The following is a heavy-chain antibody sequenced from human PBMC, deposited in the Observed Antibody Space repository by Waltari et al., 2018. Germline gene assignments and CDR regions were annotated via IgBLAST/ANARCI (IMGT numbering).Heavy chain of an antibody. D-gene: IGHD2-2*01. CDR3: ARDRVVPADEPDYYGLDV. V-gene: IGHV4-59*11. J-gene: IGHJ6*02. Sequence: QVQLQESGPGQVTPSETLSPTCVVSRASLRSPYGIWIRRPPGKGLEWIGYRYYNGATNYNPSLMSRVTISVDTAKNQFSLKLTSVTAADTAVYYCARDRVVPADEPDYYGLDVWGQGTTVTVSS. CDR1: RASLRSPY. CDR2: RYYNGAT.